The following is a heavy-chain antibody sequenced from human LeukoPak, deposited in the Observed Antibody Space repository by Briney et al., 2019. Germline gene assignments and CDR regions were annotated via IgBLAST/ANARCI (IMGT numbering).Heavy chain of an antibody. CDR3: AMWFGEFPQY. D-gene: IGHD3-10*01. J-gene: IGHJ4*02. CDR2: INPNSGGT. V-gene: IGHV1-2*02. Sequence: ASVTVSCLASGYTFTGYFMHWVRQAPGQGLEWMGWINPNSGGTNYAQKFQGRVTMTTGTSISTAYMELSRLRSDDTAVYYCAMWFGEFPQYWGQGTLVTVSS. CDR1: GYTFTGYF.